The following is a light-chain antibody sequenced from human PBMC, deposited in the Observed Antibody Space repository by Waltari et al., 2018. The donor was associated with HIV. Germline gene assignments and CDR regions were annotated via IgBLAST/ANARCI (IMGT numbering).Light chain of an antibody. CDR3: GTWDSSLSAGVV. Sequence: QSVLTQPPSVSAAPGQKVTISCSGRRSKIGNFYLSWYQQLPGTAPKLLIYENNKRPSGIPDRFSGSKSGTSATLGITGLQTGDEANYYCGTWDSSLSAGVVFGGGTKLTVL. CDR1: RSKIGNFY. V-gene: IGLV1-51*02. CDR2: ENN. J-gene: IGLJ2*01.